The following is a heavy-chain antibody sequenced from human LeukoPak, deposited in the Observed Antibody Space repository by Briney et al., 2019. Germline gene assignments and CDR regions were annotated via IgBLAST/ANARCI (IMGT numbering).Heavy chain of an antibody. CDR1: GGSFSGYY. Sequence: SETLSLTCAVYGGSFSGYYWSWIRQPPGKGLEWIGEINHSGSTNYNPSLKSRVTISVDTSKNQFSLKLSSVTAADTAVYYCARECSSTYIFDYWGQGTLVTVSS. CDR2: INHSGST. V-gene: IGHV4-34*01. J-gene: IGHJ4*02. D-gene: IGHD2-2*01. CDR3: ARECSSTYIFDY.